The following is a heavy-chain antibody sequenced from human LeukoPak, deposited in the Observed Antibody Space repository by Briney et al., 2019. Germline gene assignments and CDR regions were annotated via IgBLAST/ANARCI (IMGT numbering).Heavy chain of an antibody. D-gene: IGHD5-24*01. CDR2: IYSGGST. CDR3: ARDGFRRDGYDY. V-gene: IGHV3-53*01. CDR1: GFTVSSNY. J-gene: IGHJ4*02. Sequence: GGSLRLSCAASGFTVSSNYVSWVRQAPGKGLEWVSVIYSGGSTYYADSVKGRFTISRDNSKNTLYLQMNSLRAEDTAVYYCARDGFRRDGYDYWGQGTLVTVSS.